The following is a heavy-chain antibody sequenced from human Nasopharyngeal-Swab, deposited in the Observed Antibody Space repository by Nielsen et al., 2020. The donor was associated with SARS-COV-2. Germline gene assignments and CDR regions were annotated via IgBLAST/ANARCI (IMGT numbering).Heavy chain of an antibody. CDR1: GFTVSSNY. J-gene: IGHJ6*02. CDR3: AREGGYCSGGSCPYYGMDV. V-gene: IGHV3-53*01. D-gene: IGHD2-15*01. CDR2: IYSGGST. Sequence: GESLKISCAASGFTVSSNYMSWVRQAPGKGLEWVSVIYSGGSTYYADSVKGRFTISRDNSKNTLYLQMNSLRAEDTAVYYCAREGGYCSGGSCPYYGMDVWGQGTTVTVSS.